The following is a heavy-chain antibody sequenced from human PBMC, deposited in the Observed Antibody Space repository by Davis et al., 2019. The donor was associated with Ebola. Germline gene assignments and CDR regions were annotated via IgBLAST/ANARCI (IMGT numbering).Heavy chain of an antibody. J-gene: IGHJ4*02. CDR3: ARHRGYNYPYYFDY. CDR2: IYYSGST. CDR1: GGSISSSSYY. Sequence: PSETLSLTCTVSGGSISSSSYYWGWIRQPPGKGLEWIGSIYYSGSTYYNPSLKSRVTISVDTSKNQFSLKLSSVTAADTAVYYCARHRGYNYPYYFDYWGQGTLVTVSS. D-gene: IGHD5-24*01. V-gene: IGHV4-39*01.